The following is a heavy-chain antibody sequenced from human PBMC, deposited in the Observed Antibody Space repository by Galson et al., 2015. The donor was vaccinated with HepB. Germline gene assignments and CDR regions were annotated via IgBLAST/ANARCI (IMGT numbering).Heavy chain of an antibody. Sequence: SVKVSCKASRYIFSSYGISWVRQAPGQGLEWVGRISGYNANTNYAQKLQGRVTMATDTSTNTAYMELRSLRTDDTAIYYCARARYATSSPDSWGQGTLLTVSS. CDR3: ARARYATSSPDS. CDR2: ISGYNANT. V-gene: IGHV1-18*01. CDR1: RYIFSSYG. J-gene: IGHJ5*01. D-gene: IGHD2-2*01.